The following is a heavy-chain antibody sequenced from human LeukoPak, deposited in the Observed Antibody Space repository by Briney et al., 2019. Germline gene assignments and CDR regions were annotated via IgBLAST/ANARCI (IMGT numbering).Heavy chain of an antibody. Sequence: ASVKVSCKASGGTFSSYAISWVRQAPGQGLEWMGRIIPIFGTANYAQKFQGRVTITTEESTSTAYMELSSLRSEDTAVYYCARDLDGLGYFVYWGQGTLVTVSS. CDR2: IIPIFGTA. V-gene: IGHV1-69*05. J-gene: IGHJ4*02. CDR3: ARDLDGLGYFVY. D-gene: IGHD1-1*01. CDR1: GGTFSSYA.